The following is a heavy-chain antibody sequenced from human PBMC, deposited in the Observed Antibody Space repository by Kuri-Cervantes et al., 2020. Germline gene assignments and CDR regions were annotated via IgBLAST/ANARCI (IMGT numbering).Heavy chain of an antibody. CDR3: AREDWLLGS. CDR1: GFTFSTYE. CDR2: ISSNTI. D-gene: IGHD3/OR15-3a*01. J-gene: IGHJ4*02. Sequence: VGSRRLSCAASGFTFSTYEMNWVRQAPGKGLEWVSYISSNTIYYADSVKGRFTISRDNAKNSLYLQMNSLRAEDTAVYYCAREDWLLGSWGQGTLVTVSS. V-gene: IGHV3-48*03.